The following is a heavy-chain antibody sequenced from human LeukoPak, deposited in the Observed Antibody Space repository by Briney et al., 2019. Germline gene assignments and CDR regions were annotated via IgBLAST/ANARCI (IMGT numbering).Heavy chain of an antibody. CDR3: ARAGSWYLDY. CDR1: GFTVISNY. J-gene: IGHJ4*02. CDR2: IYSGVST. D-gene: IGHD6-13*01. V-gene: IGHV3-66*01. Sequence: GGSLRLSCAPSGFTVISNYMSWVRQAPREGSEWISVIYSGVSTYYADSVKGRFTISRDNSKNTLYLQMNSLRAEDTAVYYCARAGSWYLDYWGQGTLVTVSS.